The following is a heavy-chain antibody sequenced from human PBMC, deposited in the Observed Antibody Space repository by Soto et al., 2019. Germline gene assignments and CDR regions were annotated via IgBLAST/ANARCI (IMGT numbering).Heavy chain of an antibody. D-gene: IGHD3-22*01. CDR1: GFTFSSYA. V-gene: IGHV3-30-3*01. J-gene: IGHJ4*02. CDR2: ISYDGSNK. CDR3: AREAVDDSSGYPFDY. Sequence: WSSLRLSCAASGFTFSSYAMHWVRQAPGKGLEWVAVISYDGSNKYYADSVKGRFTISRDNSKNTLYLQMNSLRAEDTAVYYCAREAVDDSSGYPFDYWGQGTLVTVSS.